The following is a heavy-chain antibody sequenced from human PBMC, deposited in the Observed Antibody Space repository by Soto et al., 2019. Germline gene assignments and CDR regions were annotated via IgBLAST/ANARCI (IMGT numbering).Heavy chain of an antibody. CDR2: INHSGST. D-gene: IGHD3-16*01. CDR3: ARDKITGPFDY. Sequence: SETLSLTCAVYGGSFSGYSWTWIRQPPGTGLEWIGEINHSGSTNYNPSLKSRVTISVDTSKNQFSLKLTSVTAADTAVYYCARDKITGPFDYWGQGTLVTASS. V-gene: IGHV4-34*01. CDR1: GGSFSGYS. J-gene: IGHJ4*02.